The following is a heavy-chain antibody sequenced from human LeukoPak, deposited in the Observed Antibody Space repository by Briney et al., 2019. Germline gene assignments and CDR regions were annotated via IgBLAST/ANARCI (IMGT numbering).Heavy chain of an antibody. D-gene: IGHD3-10*01. CDR3: AQSLVRGRGPPLDY. Sequence: ESGPTLVKPTQTLTLTCTFSGFSLTTSGVGVGWIRQPPGKALEWLALIYWDDDKRYSPFLKSRLTITKDTSTDQVVLTMTNMDLVDTAKYYCAQSLVRGRGPPLDYWGQGTLVTVSS. V-gene: IGHV2-5*02. CDR2: IYWDDDK. CDR1: GFSLTTSGVG. J-gene: IGHJ4*02.